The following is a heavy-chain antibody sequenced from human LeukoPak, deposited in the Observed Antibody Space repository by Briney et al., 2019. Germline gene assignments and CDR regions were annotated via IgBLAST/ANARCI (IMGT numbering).Heavy chain of an antibody. CDR1: GFTVSSNY. V-gene: IGHV4-4*08. CDR3: VGDDYNYNFDY. CDR2: IYNSETT. J-gene: IGHJ4*02. D-gene: IGHD5-24*01. Sequence: GSLRLSCAASGFTVSSNYMSWIRQPPGKGLEWVGYIYNSETTYYNPSLKRRVTISADTSKNQFSLRLSSVTAADTAVYFCVGDDYNYNFDYWGQGTLVTVSS.